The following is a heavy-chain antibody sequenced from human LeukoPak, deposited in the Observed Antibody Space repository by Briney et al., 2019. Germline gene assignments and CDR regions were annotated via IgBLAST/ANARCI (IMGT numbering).Heavy chain of an antibody. D-gene: IGHD3-10*01. CDR1: GGSIRSSSYY. CDR2: IYYTGST. V-gene: IGHV4-39*07. Sequence: SETLSLTCTVSGGSIRSSSYYWGCIRQPPGKGLEWIGSIYYTGSTYYNPSLKSRVTISVDTSKNQFSLRLSSVTAADTAVYYCARRGITMVRGVIILNNYYYYMDVWGKGTTVTISS. CDR3: ARRGITMVRGVIILNNYYYYMDV. J-gene: IGHJ6*03.